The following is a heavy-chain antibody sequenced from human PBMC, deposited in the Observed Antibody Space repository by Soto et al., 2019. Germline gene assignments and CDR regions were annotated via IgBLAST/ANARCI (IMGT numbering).Heavy chain of an antibody. CDR1: GYTFTSYD. V-gene: IGHV1-8*01. D-gene: IGHD2-21*02. CDR3: ARGEAVAATALDY. CDR2: MNPNSGNT. Sequence: ASVKLYCNASGYTFTSYDINWVRQATGQGLEWMGWMNPNSGNTGYAQKFQGRVTMTRNTSISTAYMELSSLRSEDTAVYYCARGEAVAATALDYWGQGTLVTVSS. J-gene: IGHJ4*02.